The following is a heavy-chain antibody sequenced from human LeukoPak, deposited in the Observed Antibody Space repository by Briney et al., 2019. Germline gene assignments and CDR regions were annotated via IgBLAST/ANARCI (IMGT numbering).Heavy chain of an antibody. J-gene: IGHJ4*02. CDR2: INSDGSST. D-gene: IGHD3-10*01. Sequence: GGSLRLSCAASGFTFSNYWMHWVRQAPGKGLVWVSRINSDGSSTSYADSVKGRFTISRDNAKNTLYLQMNSLRAEDTAAYYCAREGWDYYGSGSRFDYWAQGTLVTVSS. V-gene: IGHV3-74*01. CDR1: GFTFSNYW. CDR3: AREGWDYYGSGSRFDY.